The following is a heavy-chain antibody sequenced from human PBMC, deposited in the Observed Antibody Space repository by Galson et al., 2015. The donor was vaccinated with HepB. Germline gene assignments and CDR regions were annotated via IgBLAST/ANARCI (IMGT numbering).Heavy chain of an antibody. J-gene: IGHJ4*02. CDR2: ISTAGDT. V-gene: IGHV3-13*01. CDR1: GFTFSSYD. D-gene: IGHD5-12*01. CDR3: TRGYAGCDN. Sequence: SLRLSCAASGFTFSSYDMHWVRQATGKGLEWVSAISTAGDTFYTGSVKSRFSISRENATNSLYLQMNNLRAGDAAAYSGTRGYAGCDNWGQGTLVTAPS.